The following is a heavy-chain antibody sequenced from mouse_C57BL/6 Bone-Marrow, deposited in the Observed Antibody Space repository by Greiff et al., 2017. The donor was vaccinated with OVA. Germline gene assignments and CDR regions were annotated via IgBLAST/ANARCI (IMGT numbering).Heavy chain of an antibody. D-gene: IGHD1-1*01. CDR1: GISITTGNYR. V-gene: IGHV3-5*01. Sequence: EVQLQQSGPGLVKPSQTVFLTCTVTGISITTGNYRWSWIRQFPGNKLEWIGYIYYSGTITYNPSLTSRTTITRDTPKNQFFLEMNSLTAEDTATYYCAREGRDYYGWYFDVWGTGTTVTVSS. J-gene: IGHJ1*03. CDR3: AREGRDYYGWYFDV. CDR2: IYYSGTI.